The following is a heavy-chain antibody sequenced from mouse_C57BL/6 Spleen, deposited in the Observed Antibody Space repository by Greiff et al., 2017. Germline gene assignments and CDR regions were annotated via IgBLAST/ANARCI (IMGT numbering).Heavy chain of an antibody. V-gene: IGHV1-50*01. CDR2: IDPSDSYT. CDR3: ARKYDY. Sequence: VQLQQPGAELVKPGASVKLSCKASGYTFTSYWMKWVKQRPGQGLEWIGEIDPSDSYTNYNQKFKGKATLTVDTSSSTTYMQLGSLTSEYSAIYYCARKYDYWGQGTTLTVSS. D-gene: IGHD5-1-1*01. CDR1: GYTFTSYW. J-gene: IGHJ2*01.